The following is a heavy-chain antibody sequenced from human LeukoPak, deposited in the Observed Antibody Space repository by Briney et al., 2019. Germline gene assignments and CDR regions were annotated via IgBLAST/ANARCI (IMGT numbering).Heavy chain of an antibody. D-gene: IGHD3-10*01. CDR2: ISHTGAT. Sequence: SETLSLTCAVYGGSFNSYYWNWIRQPPGKGLEWIVEISHTGATKYNPSLKSRVTISVDTSKKYFSLNLASVTAADTAVYYCARDSGTTGEVKFDPWGQGTLVTVSS. CDR1: GGSFNSYY. J-gene: IGHJ5*02. CDR3: ARDSGTTGEVKFDP. V-gene: IGHV4-34*01.